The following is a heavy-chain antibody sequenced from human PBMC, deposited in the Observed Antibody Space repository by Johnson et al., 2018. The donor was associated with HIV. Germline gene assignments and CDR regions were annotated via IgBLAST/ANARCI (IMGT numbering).Heavy chain of an antibody. Sequence: QVQLVESGGGVVQPGRSLRLSCAASGFTLSSYAMHWVRQAPGKGLEWVAVISYDGSNKYYADSVKGRFTISRDKSKNTLYLQMNSLRAEDTAVYYCARVPQTTSPLFAFDIWGQGTMVTVSS. V-gene: IGHV3-30-3*01. CDR3: ARVPQTTSPLFAFDI. CDR2: ISYDGSNK. D-gene: IGHD1-14*01. J-gene: IGHJ3*02. CDR1: GFTLSSYA.